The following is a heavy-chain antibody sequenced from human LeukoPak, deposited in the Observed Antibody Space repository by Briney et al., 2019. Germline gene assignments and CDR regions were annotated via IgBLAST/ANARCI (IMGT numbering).Heavy chain of an antibody. J-gene: IGHJ4*02. D-gene: IGHD3-10*01. CDR3: ARDSEVRGVNLLWY. CDR2: IIPIFGTA. CDR1: GGTFSSYA. Sequence: SVKVPCKASGGTFSSYAISWVRQAPGQGLEWMGGIIPIFGTANYAQKFQGRVTITADESTSTAYMELSSLRSEDTAVYYCARDSEVRGVNLLWYWGQGTLVTVSS. V-gene: IGHV1-69*13.